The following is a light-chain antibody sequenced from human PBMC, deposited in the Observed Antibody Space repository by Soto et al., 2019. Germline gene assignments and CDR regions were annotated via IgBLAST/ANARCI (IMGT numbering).Light chain of an antibody. CDR3: QQYRSPPPT. CDR1: QSVGTF. J-gene: IGKJ4*01. Sequence: EIVLTQSPATLSLSPGERATLSCRASQSVGTFFAWYQQKPGQAPRLLIYDASNRATGIPARFSGSGSGTDFTLTISSLEPEDFAVYYCQQYRSPPPTFGGGTKVEI. CDR2: DAS. V-gene: IGKV3-11*01.